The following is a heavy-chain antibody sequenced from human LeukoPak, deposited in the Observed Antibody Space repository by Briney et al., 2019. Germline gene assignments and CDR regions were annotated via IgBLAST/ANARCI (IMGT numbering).Heavy chain of an antibody. CDR2: ISGSGGST. Sequence: PGGSLRLSCAASGFTFSSYAMSWVRQAPGKGLEWVSAISGSGGSTYYADSVKGRFTITRDNSKNTLYLQMNSLRAEDTAVYYCAKAARGTYSSSWHDWGQGTLVTVSS. V-gene: IGHV3-23*01. D-gene: IGHD6-13*01. CDR1: GFTFSSYA. CDR3: AKAARGTYSSSWHD. J-gene: IGHJ4*02.